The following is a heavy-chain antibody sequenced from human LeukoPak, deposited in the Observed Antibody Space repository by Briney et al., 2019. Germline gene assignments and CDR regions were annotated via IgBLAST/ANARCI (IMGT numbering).Heavy chain of an antibody. Sequence: PSETLSLTCAVYGGSFSDYYWTWIRQPPGKGLEWIGEINHSGSTNYNPSLKSRVTISVDTSKNQFSLKLSSVTAADTAVYYCARAPIIAAAGRGAFDYWGQGTLVIVSS. CDR2: INHSGST. D-gene: IGHD6-13*01. V-gene: IGHV4-34*01. CDR1: GGSFSDYY. J-gene: IGHJ4*02. CDR3: ARAPIIAAAGRGAFDY.